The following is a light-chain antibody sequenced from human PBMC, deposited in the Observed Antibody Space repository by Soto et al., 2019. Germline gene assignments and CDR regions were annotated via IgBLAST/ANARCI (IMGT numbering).Light chain of an antibody. CDR1: QTISSW. V-gene: IGKV1-5*03. Sequence: DIQMTQSPSTLSGSVGDRVTITCRASQTISSWLAWYQQKPGKAPKLLIYKASTLKSGVPSRFSGSGSGTEFNLTITSLQPEDFATYYCQQTYRTRTFGPGTKVDIK. CDR2: KAS. CDR3: QQTYRTRT. J-gene: IGKJ1*01.